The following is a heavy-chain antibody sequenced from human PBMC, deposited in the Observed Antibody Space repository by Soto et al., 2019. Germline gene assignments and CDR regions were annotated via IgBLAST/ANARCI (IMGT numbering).Heavy chain of an antibody. CDR3: AKDGGYRYGLYYYYGIDV. CDR2: ISGSGGST. D-gene: IGHD5-18*01. J-gene: IGHJ6*02. Sequence: HPGGSLRLSCAASGFTFSSYAMSWVRQAPGKGLEWVSAISGSGGSTYYADSVKGRFTISRDNSKNTLYLQMNSLRAEDTAVYYCAKDGGYRYGLYYYYGIDVWGQGTTVTGSS. CDR1: GFTFSSYA. V-gene: IGHV3-23*01.